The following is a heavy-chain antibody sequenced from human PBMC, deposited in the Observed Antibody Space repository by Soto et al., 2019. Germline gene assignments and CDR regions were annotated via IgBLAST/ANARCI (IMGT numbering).Heavy chain of an antibody. CDR1: GFTFRNYA. CDR3: AKDSKYSGYDYEFDY. V-gene: IGHV3-23*01. J-gene: IGHJ4*02. Sequence: GGSLRLSCGASGFTFRNYAMSWVRQAPGKGLEWVSTISGSGGSTYYADSVKGRFTISRDNSKNTLYLQMNSLRAEDTAVYYCAKDSKYSGYDYEFDYWGQGTLVTVS. CDR2: ISGSGGST. D-gene: IGHD5-12*01.